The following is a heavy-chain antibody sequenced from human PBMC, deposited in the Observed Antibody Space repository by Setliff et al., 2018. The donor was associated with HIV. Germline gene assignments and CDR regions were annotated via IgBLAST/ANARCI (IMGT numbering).Heavy chain of an antibody. V-gene: IGHV4-4*08. CDR1: GGSISSYY. D-gene: IGHD5-18*01. Sequence: SETLSLTCRVSGGSISSYYWSWIRQPPGKGLEWIGHIYKSGSANYSPSLKGRVTISADTSRNQFSLKLTSVTAADTAIYYCGRLSDTAMASFDSWGQGTLVTVSS. CDR3: GRLSDTAMASFDS. CDR2: IYKSGSA. J-gene: IGHJ4*02.